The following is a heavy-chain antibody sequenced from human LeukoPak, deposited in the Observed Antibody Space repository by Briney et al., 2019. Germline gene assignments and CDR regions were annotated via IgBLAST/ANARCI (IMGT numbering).Heavy chain of an antibody. D-gene: IGHD2-21*02. J-gene: IGHJ6*02. CDR3: ARALVVVTATREVRNYYYYGMDV. CDR1: GFTFSSYA. CDR2: ISGSGGST. V-gene: IGHV3-23*01. Sequence: GGSLRLSCAASGFTFSSYAMSWVRQAPGKGLEWVSAISGSGGSTYYADSVKGRFTISRDNAKNSLYLQMNSLRAEDTAVYYCARALVVVTATREVRNYYYYGMDVWGQGTTVTVSS.